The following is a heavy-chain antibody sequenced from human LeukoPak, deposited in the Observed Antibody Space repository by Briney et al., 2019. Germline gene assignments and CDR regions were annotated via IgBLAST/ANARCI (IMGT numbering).Heavy chain of an antibody. V-gene: IGHV3-23*01. D-gene: IGHD6-19*01. CDR1: GFTFNGYA. J-gene: IGHJ4*02. Sequence: GGSLRLSCEGSGFTFNGYAFSWVRQAPGKGLEWVAVTGGSDANTNYADSVKGRFTISRDNSEKRLFLQMNSLRPDDSALYYCTKDLMTGFSSGWYFAYWGQGTLVTVSS. CDR2: TGGSDANT. CDR3: TKDLMTGFSSGWYFAY.